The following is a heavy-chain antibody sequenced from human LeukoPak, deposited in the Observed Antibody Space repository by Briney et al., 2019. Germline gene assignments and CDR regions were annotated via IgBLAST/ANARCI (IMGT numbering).Heavy chain of an antibody. CDR2: MNSDGSAT. V-gene: IGHV3-74*01. J-gene: IGHJ4*02. Sequence: GGSLRLSCAASGFSFSNYWMHWVRQAPGKGLVWVTRMNSDGSATYYADSVQGRLTISRDNAKNTLYLQMNSLRAEDTAMYFCAKGPNYFDSWGQGTLVTVSS. CDR3: AKGPNYFDS. CDR1: GFSFSNYW.